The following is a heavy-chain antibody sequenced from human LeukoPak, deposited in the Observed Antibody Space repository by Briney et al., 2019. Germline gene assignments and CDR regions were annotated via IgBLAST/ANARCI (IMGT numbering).Heavy chain of an antibody. CDR1: GFTVSSNY. Sequence: GGSLRLSCAASGFTVSSNYMNWVRQAPGMGLEWVSIIYSDGTTHYVDSVKGRFTISRDNSKNTLYLQMNSLRADDTAVYYCARWFCSSTGCYYDYWGQGTLVTVSS. V-gene: IGHV3-53*01. CDR2: IYSDGTT. J-gene: IGHJ4*02. D-gene: IGHD2-2*01. CDR3: ARWFCSSTGCYYDY.